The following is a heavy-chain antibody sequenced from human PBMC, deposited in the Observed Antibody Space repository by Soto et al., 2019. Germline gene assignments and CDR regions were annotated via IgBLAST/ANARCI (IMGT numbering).Heavy chain of an antibody. Sequence: GGSLRLSCATSGLTFSNYVMSWVRQAPGGGLEWVSSMSGSSSTTYYADSVRGRFTISRDRSKNTLYLQMSSLRAEDTALYYCAKNQERELPRVIDFWGQGTLVTVSS. CDR2: MSGSSSTT. D-gene: IGHD1-7*01. J-gene: IGHJ4*02. CDR1: GLTFSNYV. CDR3: AKNQERELPRVIDF. V-gene: IGHV3-23*01.